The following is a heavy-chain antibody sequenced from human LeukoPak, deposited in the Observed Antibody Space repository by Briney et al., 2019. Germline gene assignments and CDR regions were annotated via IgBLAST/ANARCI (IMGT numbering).Heavy chain of an antibody. CDR1: GVTFSSYA. Sequence: SVKVSCKASGVTFSSYAISWVRPAPGQGLEWMGGIITMFGTASYAQKLQGRVTITADESTSTAYMEPSSVRSEDTAVYYCARGPYYYYYYMDVWGKGTTVTVSS. V-gene: IGHV1-69*13. CDR3: ARGPYYYYYYMDV. J-gene: IGHJ6*03. CDR2: IITMFGTA.